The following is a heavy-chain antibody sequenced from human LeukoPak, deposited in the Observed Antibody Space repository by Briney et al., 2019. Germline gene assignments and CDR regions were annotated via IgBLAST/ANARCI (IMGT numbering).Heavy chain of an antibody. Sequence: GGSLRLSCAASGFTFSSYSMNWVRQAPGKGLEWVSAISSGSSYICYADSVKGRFTISRDNAKNSLYLQMNSLRAEDTAVYYCAGEGYCSGGSCSPGDYYHYYGMDVWGQGTTVTVSS. J-gene: IGHJ6*02. D-gene: IGHD2-15*01. CDR1: GFTFSSYS. V-gene: IGHV3-21*01. CDR2: ISSGSSYI. CDR3: AGEGYCSGGSCSPGDYYHYYGMDV.